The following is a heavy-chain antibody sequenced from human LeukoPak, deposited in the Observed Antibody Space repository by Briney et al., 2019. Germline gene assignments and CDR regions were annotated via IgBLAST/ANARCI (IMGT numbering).Heavy chain of an antibody. J-gene: IGHJ5*02. CDR3: ARDERDYDFWSGYYTDWLDP. V-gene: IGHV3-21*01. CDR2: ISSSSSYI. Sequence: TGGSLRLSCAASGFTFSSYSMNWVRQAPGKGLEWVSSISSSSSYIYYADSVKGRFTISRDNAKNSLYLQMNSLRAEDTAVYYCARDERDYDFWSGYYTDWLDPWGQGTLVTVSS. CDR1: GFTFSSYS. D-gene: IGHD3-3*01.